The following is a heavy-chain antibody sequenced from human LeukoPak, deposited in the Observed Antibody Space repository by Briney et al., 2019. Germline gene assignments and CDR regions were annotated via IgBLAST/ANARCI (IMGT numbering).Heavy chain of an antibody. D-gene: IGHD4-17*01. Sequence: GGSLRPSCAVFGFTLSIYAMSWVRQVPGKGLEWVSSISAIGGRTYYADSVKGWFTISTDNSKNTLYLQMNSLRAEDTAVYYCAKTVFAASRPFDPWGQGTLVTVSS. CDR3: AKTVFAASRPFDP. V-gene: IGHV3-23*01. CDR1: GFTLSIYA. J-gene: IGHJ5*02. CDR2: ISAIGGRT.